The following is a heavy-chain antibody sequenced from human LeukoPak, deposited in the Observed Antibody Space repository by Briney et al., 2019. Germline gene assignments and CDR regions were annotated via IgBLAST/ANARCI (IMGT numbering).Heavy chain of an antibody. J-gene: IGHJ3*02. V-gene: IGHV3-15*01. CDR1: GFTFSNFE. Sequence: GGSLRLSCAASGFTFSNFEMNWVRQAPGKGLEWVGRIKSKTDGGTTDYAATVKGRFTISRDDSKNTLYLQMNSLKTEDTAVYYCTTYPDSTWFGESYGAFDIWGQGTMVTVSS. CDR2: IKSKTDGGTT. CDR3: TTYPDSTWFGESYGAFDI. D-gene: IGHD3-10*01.